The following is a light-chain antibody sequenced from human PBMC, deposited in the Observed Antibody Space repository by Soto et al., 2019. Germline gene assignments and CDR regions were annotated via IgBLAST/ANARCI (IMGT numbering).Light chain of an antibody. V-gene: IGLV2-8*01. Sequence: QSALTQPPSASGSPGQSVTISCTGTSNDIGRYNYVSWYQQYPGKAPKLMIYEVTKRPSGVPDRFSGSKSGNTASLTVSGLQAEDEADYYCSSYGGSKIVFGGGTKLTVL. CDR2: EVT. CDR1: SNDIGRYNY. J-gene: IGLJ3*02. CDR3: SSYGGSKIV.